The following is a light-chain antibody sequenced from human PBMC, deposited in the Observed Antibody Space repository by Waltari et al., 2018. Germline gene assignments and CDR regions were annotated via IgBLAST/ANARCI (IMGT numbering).Light chain of an antibody. J-gene: IGKJ1*01. Sequence: DIQMTQSPSSLSASVGARVTITCRASQGISNYLAWYQQKPGKVPKLLIYAASTLQSGVPSLFSGSGSATDFTLTISILPPEDVATYCCQQYNSAPRTFGQGTKVEIK. CDR2: AAS. CDR3: QQYNSAPRT. CDR1: QGISNY. V-gene: IGKV1-27*01.